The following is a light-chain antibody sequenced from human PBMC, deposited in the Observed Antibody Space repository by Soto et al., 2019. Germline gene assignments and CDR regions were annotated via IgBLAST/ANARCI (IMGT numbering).Light chain of an antibody. CDR2: KAS. CDR1: QSMSSW. J-gene: IGKJ1*01. Sequence: DIQMTQSPSTLSASVGDRVTITCRASQSMSSWLAWYQQKPGKAPKLLIYKASSLESGVPSRFSGSGSGTEFTLTTSSLQPDDFATYYCQQYNSYPWTFGQGTKVEIK. CDR3: QQYNSYPWT. V-gene: IGKV1-5*03.